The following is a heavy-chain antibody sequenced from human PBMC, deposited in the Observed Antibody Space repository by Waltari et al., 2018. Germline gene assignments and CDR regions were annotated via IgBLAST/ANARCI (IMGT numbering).Heavy chain of an antibody. CDR2: IYYSGST. Sequence: QVQLQESGPGLVKPSETLSLTCTVSGGSISSYYWSWIRQPPGKGLEWIGYIYYSGSTNSTPSLKSRVTISVDTSKTRFSLKLSSVTAADTAVYYCAGARVRGVSLDYWGQGTLVTFSS. CDR1: GGSISSYY. V-gene: IGHV4-59*01. J-gene: IGHJ4*02. CDR3: AGARVRGVSLDY. D-gene: IGHD3-10*01.